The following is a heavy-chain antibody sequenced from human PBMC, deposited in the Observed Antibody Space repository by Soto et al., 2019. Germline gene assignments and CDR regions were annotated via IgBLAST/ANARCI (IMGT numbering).Heavy chain of an antibody. CDR3: ARALTTVVTFEAFDI. J-gene: IGHJ3*02. Sequence: SETLSLTCTVSGGSISSGGYYWSWIRQHPGKGLEWIGYIYYSGSNYYNPSLKSRVTISVDTSKNQFSLKLSSVTAADTAVYYCARALTTVVTFEAFDIWGQGTMVTVSS. CDR2: IYYSGSN. D-gene: IGHD4-17*01. CDR1: GGSISSGGYY. V-gene: IGHV4-31*03.